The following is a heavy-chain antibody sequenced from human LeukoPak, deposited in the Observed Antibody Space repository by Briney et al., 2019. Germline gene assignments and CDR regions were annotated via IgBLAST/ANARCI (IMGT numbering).Heavy chain of an antibody. CDR3: ASITVDTAMVYFGY. V-gene: IGHV4-59*08. D-gene: IGHD5-18*01. Sequence: SETLSLTCTASGGSISSYYWSWIRQPPGKGLEWIGYIYYSGSTNYNPSLKSRVTISVDTSKNQFSLKLSSVTAADTAVYYCASITVDTAMVYFGYWGQGTLVTVSS. CDR2: IYYSGST. CDR1: GGSISSYY. J-gene: IGHJ4*02.